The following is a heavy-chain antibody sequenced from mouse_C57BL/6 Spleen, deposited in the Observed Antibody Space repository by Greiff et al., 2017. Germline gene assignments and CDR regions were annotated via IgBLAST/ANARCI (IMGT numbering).Heavy chain of an antibody. J-gene: IGHJ4*01. CDR1: GYSFTDYN. Sequence: VQLQQSGPELVKPGASVKISCKASGYSFTDYNMNWVKQSNGQSLEWIGVINPNYGTTSYNQKFKGKATLTVDQSSSTAYMQLSSLTSEDSAVYYCATYDSNDRNYFAMDYWGQGTSVTVSS. CDR2: INPNYGTT. V-gene: IGHV1-39*01. CDR3: ATYDSNDRNYFAMDY. D-gene: IGHD2-5*01.